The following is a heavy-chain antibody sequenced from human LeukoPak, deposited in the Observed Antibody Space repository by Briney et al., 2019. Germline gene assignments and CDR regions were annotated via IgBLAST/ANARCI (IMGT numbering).Heavy chain of an antibody. D-gene: IGHD3-22*01. V-gene: IGHV4-4*07. CDR3: ARERVGYDTSGRGPRFDS. J-gene: IGHJ4*02. Sequence: SETLSLTCIVSGTSVNNYYWSWIRQPAGKGLEWIGSIYSSGSTNYNLSLTSRVSISVDKSKNQVSLKLESVTAADTAVYYCARERVGYDTSGRGPRFDSWGQGTLVTVSS. CDR2: IYSSGST. CDR1: GTSVNNYY.